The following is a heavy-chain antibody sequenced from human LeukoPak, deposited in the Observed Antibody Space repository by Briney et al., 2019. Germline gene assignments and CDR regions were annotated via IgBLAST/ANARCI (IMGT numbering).Heavy chain of an antibody. CDR3: ARDLELELRGLWFDP. J-gene: IGHJ5*02. V-gene: IGHV3-66*01. CDR2: IYSGGST. CDR1: GFTVSSNY. D-gene: IGHD1-7*01. Sequence: GGSLRLSCAASGFTVSSNYMSWVRQAPGKGLEWVSVIYSGGSTYYADSVKGRFTISSDNSKNTLYLQMNSLRAEDTAVYYCARDLELELRGLWFDPWGQGTLVTVSS.